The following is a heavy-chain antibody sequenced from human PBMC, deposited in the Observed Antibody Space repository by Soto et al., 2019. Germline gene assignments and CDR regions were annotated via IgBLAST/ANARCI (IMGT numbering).Heavy chain of an antibody. CDR2: IYYSGST. CDR1: GGSISSYY. J-gene: IGHJ4*02. CDR3: ARGDPVATGLYDY. V-gene: IGHV4-59*01. Sequence: SETLSLTCTVSGGSISSYYWSWIRQPPGKGLEWIGYIYYSGSTNYNPSLKSRVTISVDTSKNQFSLKLSSVTAADTAVYYCARGDPVATGLYDYWGQGTLVTVSS. D-gene: IGHD5-12*01.